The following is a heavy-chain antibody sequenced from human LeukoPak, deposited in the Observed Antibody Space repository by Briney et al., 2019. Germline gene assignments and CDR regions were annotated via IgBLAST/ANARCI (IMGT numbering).Heavy chain of an antibody. D-gene: IGHD3-22*01. Sequence: ASVKVSCKASGGTFSSYAVSWVRQARGQGLECMGRIIPILSIANYAQKFQGRVTITADKSTSTAYMELSSLRSEDTAVYYCARSKDSYYDSSGYQGGVDYWGQGTLVTVSS. CDR3: ARSKDSYYDSSGYQGGVDY. J-gene: IGHJ4*02. CDR1: GGTFSSYA. CDR2: IIPILSIA. V-gene: IGHV1-69*04.